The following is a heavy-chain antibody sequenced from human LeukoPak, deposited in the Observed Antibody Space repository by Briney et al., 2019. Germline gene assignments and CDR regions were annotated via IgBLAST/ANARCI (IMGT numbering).Heavy chain of an antibody. CDR2: IKDDGSGK. D-gene: IGHD6-19*01. V-gene: IGHV3-7*04. Sequence: GGSLRLSCAASGFTFSNYWMSWVRQAPGKGLEWVANIKDDGSGKYYVDSLKGRFTISRDNAKNSLYLQMNSLRAEDTAVYYCARASGWYNAYFDYWGQGTLVTVSS. J-gene: IGHJ4*02. CDR3: ARASGWYNAYFDY. CDR1: GFTFSNYW.